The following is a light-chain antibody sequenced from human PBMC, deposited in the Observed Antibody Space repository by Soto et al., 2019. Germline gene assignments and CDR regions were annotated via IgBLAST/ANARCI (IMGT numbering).Light chain of an antibody. CDR2: GAY. V-gene: IGKV3-20*01. J-gene: IGKJ5*01. Sequence: EIVMTQSPATLSVSPGERATLSCRASQSVSSRLAWYQHKPGQAHRLLISGAYSRATGIQDRFSGSGSGTDFTLTISRLEPEDFALYYCQQYGGSPITFGQGTRLEIK. CDR3: QQYGGSPIT. CDR1: QSVSSR.